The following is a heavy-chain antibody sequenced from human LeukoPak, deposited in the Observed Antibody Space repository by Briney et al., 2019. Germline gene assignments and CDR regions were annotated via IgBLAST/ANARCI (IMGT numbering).Heavy chain of an antibody. D-gene: IGHD2-15*01. CDR2: ISSSSSYI. V-gene: IGHV3-21*01. CDR3: ARDVVVVAATAGIDY. Sequence: GGSLRLSCAASGFTFSSYSMNWVRQAPGKGLEWVSSISSSSSYIYYADSVKGRFTISRDNAKNSLYLQMNSLRAEDTAVYYCARDVVVVAATAGIDYWGQGTLVTVSS. CDR1: GFTFSSYS. J-gene: IGHJ4*02.